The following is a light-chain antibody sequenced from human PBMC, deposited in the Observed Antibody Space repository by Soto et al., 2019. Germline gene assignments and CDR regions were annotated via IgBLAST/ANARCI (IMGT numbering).Light chain of an antibody. CDR3: QQCGSSST. Sequence: EIVLTPSPGTLSLSPGERATLCCRASQTFSNSFLSWFQQIPGQAPRLLIYGASMRATGIPDRFSGSGSGTDFTLTISRLEPEDFAVYYCQQCGSSSTFGQGTRLEIK. V-gene: IGKV3-20*01. J-gene: IGKJ5*01. CDR1: QTFSNSF. CDR2: GAS.